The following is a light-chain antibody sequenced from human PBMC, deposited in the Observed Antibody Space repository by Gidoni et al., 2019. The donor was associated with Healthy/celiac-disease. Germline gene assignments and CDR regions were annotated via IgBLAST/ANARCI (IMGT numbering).Light chain of an antibody. V-gene: IGKV1-39*01. CDR3: QQSYSTPCDT. CDR1: QSISSY. Sequence: DIQMTQSPSSLSAPVGDRVTITCRASQSISSYLNWYQQKPGKAPKLLIYAASSLQSGVPSRFSGSGSGTDFTLTISSLQPEDFATYYCQQSYSTPCDTFXXXTKLEIK. J-gene: IGKJ2*01. CDR2: AAS.